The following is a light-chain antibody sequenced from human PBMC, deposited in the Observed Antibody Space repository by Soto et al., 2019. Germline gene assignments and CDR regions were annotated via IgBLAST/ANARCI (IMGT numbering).Light chain of an antibody. CDR1: QSISSW. J-gene: IGKJ2*01. V-gene: IGKV1-5*01. Sequence: DIQMTQSPSTLSASVGDRVTITCRASQSISSWLAWYQQKPGKAPKRLLYDASNLASGVPSRFSGSGSGTEFTLTISRLQPDDFATYYCQQYNSYLYTFGQGTKLEIK. CDR2: DAS. CDR3: QQYNSYLYT.